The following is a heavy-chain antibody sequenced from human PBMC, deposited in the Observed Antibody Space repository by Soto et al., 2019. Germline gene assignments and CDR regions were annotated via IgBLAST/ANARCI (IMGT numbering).Heavy chain of an antibody. Sequence: ASVKVSCKASGYTFTSYGISWVRQAPGQGLEWMGWISAYNGNTNYAQKLQGRVTMTTDTSTSTAYMELRSLRSDDTAVYYCARKIRDPRGYNWFDPWGQGTLVTVSS. CDR2: ISAYNGNT. CDR1: GYTFTSYG. J-gene: IGHJ5*02. V-gene: IGHV1-18*01. D-gene: IGHD3-10*01. CDR3: ARKIRDPRGYNWFDP.